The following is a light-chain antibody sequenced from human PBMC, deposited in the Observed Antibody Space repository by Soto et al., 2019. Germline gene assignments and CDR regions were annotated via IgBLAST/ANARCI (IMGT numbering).Light chain of an antibody. Sequence: QSVLTQPASVSGSPGQSITISCTGTSSDIGGYNYVSWYQQHPGKAPKLMIYDVSNRPSGVSNRFSGSKSGNTASLTISGLQAEDEADYYCSSYTGTYTLIFGGGTKVTVL. V-gene: IGLV2-14*01. CDR2: DVS. J-gene: IGLJ2*01. CDR3: SSYTGTYTLI. CDR1: SSDIGGYNY.